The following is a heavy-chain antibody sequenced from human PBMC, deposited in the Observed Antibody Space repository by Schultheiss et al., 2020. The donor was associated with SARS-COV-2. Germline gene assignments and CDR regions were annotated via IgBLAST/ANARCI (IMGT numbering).Heavy chain of an antibody. CDR2: ISGSGGST. CDR1: GFTVSSNY. J-gene: IGHJ3*02. Sequence: GSLRLSCAASGFTVSSNYMSWVRQAPGKGLEWVSVISGSGGSTYYADSVKGRFTISRDNSKNTLYLQMNSLRAEDTAVYYCARDPSVTAIPDAFDIWGQGTMVTVSS. CDR3: ARDPSVTAIPDAFDI. D-gene: IGHD2-21*02. V-gene: IGHV3-66*02.